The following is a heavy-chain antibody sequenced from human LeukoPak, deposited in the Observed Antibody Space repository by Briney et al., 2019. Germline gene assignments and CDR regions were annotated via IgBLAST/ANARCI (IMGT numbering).Heavy chain of an antibody. CDR1: GFTVSSKY. V-gene: IGHV3-53*01. Sequence: GGSLRLACAASGFTVSSKYMTWVRQAPGKGLEWVSLIYASGSTDYADSVKGRFTISRDNSKNTLYLQMNSLRAEDTAVYYCAKDVDSNWFDPWGQGTLVTVSS. CDR3: AKDVDSNWFDP. CDR2: IYASGST. D-gene: IGHD3/OR15-3a*01. J-gene: IGHJ5*02.